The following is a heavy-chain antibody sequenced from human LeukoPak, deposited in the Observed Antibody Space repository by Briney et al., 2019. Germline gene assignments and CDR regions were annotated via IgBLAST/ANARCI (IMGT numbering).Heavy chain of an antibody. J-gene: IGHJ6*02. V-gene: IGHV1-69*04. D-gene: IGHD3-10*01. CDR2: IIPILGIA. CDR1: GGTFSSYA. Sequence: ASVKVSCKASGGTFSSYAISWVRQAPGQGLDWMGRIIPILGIANYAQKFQGRVTITADKSTSTAYMELSSLRSEDTAVYYCARDKYYGSGRSIYGMDVWGQGTTVTVSS. CDR3: ARDKYYGSGRSIYGMDV.